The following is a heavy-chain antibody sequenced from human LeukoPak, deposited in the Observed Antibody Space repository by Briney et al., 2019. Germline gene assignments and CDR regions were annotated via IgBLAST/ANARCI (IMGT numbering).Heavy chain of an antibody. J-gene: IGHJ4*02. Sequence: QPGGSLRLSCAVSGFTFSSYWMSWVRQAPGKGLEWVANIKQDGGERFYVDSVKGRFTISRDNAKNSLYLQMNSLRVEDTAVYYCAREDHSNYNYWGQGTLVTVSS. CDR2: IKQDGGER. CDR3: AREDHSNYNY. D-gene: IGHD4-11*01. CDR1: GFTFSSYW. V-gene: IGHV3-7*01.